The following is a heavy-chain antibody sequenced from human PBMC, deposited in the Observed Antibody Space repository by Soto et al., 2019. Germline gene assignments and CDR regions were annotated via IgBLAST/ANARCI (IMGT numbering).Heavy chain of an antibody. D-gene: IGHD3-16*01. CDR2: IYWHDDK. J-gene: IGHJ4*02. CDR1: WLSLITPGVG. Sequence: CPTLVNPTQTLTLTCTFSWLSLITPGVGVNWIRQPAGKALEWLALIYWHDDKRYSPSLKSRLTITKDTSKNQVVLTMANMDPVDTATYYCAHRGGATVGLYYFDYWGQGALVTVSS. CDR3: AHRGGATVGLYYFDY. V-gene: IGHV2-5*01.